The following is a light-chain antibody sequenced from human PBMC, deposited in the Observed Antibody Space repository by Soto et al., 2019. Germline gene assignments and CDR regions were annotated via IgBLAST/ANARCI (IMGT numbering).Light chain of an antibody. CDR1: SSDVGGYNY. V-gene: IGLV2-14*01. CDR3: SSYTSSSTLV. J-gene: IGLJ2*01. Sequence: QSVLTLPASVSGSPGQSITISCTGTSSDVGGYNYVSWYQQHPGKAPKLMIYDVSSRPAGVSNRFSGSKSGNTASLTISGLQAEDEADYYCSSYTSSSTLVFGGGTKLTVL. CDR2: DVS.